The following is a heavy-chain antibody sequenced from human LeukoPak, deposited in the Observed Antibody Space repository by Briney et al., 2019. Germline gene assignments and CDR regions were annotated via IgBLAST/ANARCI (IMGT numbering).Heavy chain of an antibody. D-gene: IGHD2-8*01. V-gene: IGHV3-33*01. CDR1: GFTFSSYG. CDR3: ARDSMHMDV. Sequence: GGSLRLSCAASGFTFSSYGMHWVRQAPGKGLEWVAVIWFDGDNKYYADSVKGRFTISRDNSKNTVYLEMNSLRAEDTAVYYCARDSMHMDVWGQGTTVTVSS. J-gene: IGHJ6*02. CDR2: IWFDGDNK.